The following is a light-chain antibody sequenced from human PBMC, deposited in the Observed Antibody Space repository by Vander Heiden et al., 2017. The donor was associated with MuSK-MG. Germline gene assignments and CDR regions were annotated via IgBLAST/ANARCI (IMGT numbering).Light chain of an antibody. CDR2: GKD. V-gene: IGLV3-19*01. Sequence: SSELTQDPAVSVALGQTVRITCQGASLRSYSANWYQQKSGQAPVLVIYGKDTRPSGIPDRFSGSSSGNTAYLTITGAQAEDEADYYCNTRDSSGNHYVVFGGGTKLTVL. CDR3: NTRDSSGNHYVV. CDR1: SLRSYS. J-gene: IGLJ2*01.